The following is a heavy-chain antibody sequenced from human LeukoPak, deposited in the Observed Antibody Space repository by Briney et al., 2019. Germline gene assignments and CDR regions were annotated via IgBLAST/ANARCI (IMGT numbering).Heavy chain of an antibody. J-gene: IGHJ3*02. D-gene: IGHD1-14*01. CDR3: ATIMTNHDAFDI. V-gene: IGHV4-59*12. CDR1: GGSISSYY. CDR2: IYYSGST. Sequence: SETLSLTCTVSGGSISSYYWSWIRQPPGKGLEWIGYIYYSGSTNYNPSLKSRVTISVDTSKNQFSLKLSSVTAADTAVYYCATIMTNHDAFDIWGQGTMVTVSS.